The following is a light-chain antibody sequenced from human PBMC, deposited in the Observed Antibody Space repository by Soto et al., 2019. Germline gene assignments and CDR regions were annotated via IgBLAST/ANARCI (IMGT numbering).Light chain of an antibody. CDR3: CSYAGSSRV. Sequence: QSPLTQPASVSGSPGQSITISCTGTSSDVGSYNLVSWYQQHPGKAPKLMIYEVSKRPSGVSNRFSGSKSGNTASLTISGLQAEDEADYYCCSYAGSSRVFGGGTKLTVL. V-gene: IGLV2-23*02. CDR1: SSDVGSYNL. J-gene: IGLJ3*02. CDR2: EVS.